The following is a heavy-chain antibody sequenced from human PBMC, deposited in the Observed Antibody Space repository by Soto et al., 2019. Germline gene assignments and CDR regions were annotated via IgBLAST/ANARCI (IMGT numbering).Heavy chain of an antibody. D-gene: IGHD2-15*01. J-gene: IGHJ4*02. Sequence: ASVKVSCKASGYTFTSYGISWVRQAPGQGLEWMGWISAYNGNTNYAQKLQGRVTMTTDTSTSTAYMELRSLRSGDTAVYYCARWSPYCSGGSCQDYWGQGTLVTVSS. V-gene: IGHV1-18*01. CDR3: ARWSPYCSGGSCQDY. CDR2: ISAYNGNT. CDR1: GYTFTSYG.